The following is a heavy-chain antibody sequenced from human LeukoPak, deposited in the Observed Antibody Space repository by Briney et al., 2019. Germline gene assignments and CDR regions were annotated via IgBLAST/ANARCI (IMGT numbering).Heavy chain of an antibody. V-gene: IGHV3-30*18. D-gene: IGHD2-2*01. Sequence: GRSLTLPCAPSGFPFSSHRKHWVRQAPGKGLEWVTDISYDGSNKYYADSVKGRFTISRDNSKNTLYLQMNSLRAEDTAVYYCAKEMTLGYCSSTSCPIDYWGQGALVTVSS. CDR2: ISYDGSNK. J-gene: IGHJ4*02. CDR3: AKEMTLGYCSSTSCPIDY. CDR1: GFPFSSHR.